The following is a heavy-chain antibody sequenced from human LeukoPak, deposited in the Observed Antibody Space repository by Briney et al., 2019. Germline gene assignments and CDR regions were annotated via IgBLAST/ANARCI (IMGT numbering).Heavy chain of an antibody. CDR2: IIPIFGTA. D-gene: IGHD2-15*01. J-gene: IGHJ4*02. CDR3: ARHVVAVGFDY. V-gene: IGHV1-69*01. Sequence: SVKVSCKASGGTFTSYAISWVRQAPGPGLEWMGGIIPIFGTANYAQKFQGRVTITADESTSTAYMELSSLRSEDTAVYYCARHVVAVGFDYWGQGTLVTVSS. CDR1: GGTFTSYA.